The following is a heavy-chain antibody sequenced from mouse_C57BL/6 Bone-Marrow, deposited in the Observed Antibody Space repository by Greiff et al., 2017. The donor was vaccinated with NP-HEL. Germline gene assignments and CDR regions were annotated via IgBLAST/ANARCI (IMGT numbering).Heavy chain of an antibody. V-gene: IGHV1-69*01. Sequence: QVQLQQPGAELVMPGASVKLSCKASGYTFTSYWMHWVKQRPGQGLEWIGEIDPSDSYTNYNQKFKGKSTLTVDKSSSTAYMQLSSPTSEDSAVYYCASGGITWDYWGQGTLVTVSA. D-gene: IGHD4-1*01. J-gene: IGHJ3*01. CDR3: ASGGITWDY. CDR2: IDPSDSYT. CDR1: GYTFTSYW.